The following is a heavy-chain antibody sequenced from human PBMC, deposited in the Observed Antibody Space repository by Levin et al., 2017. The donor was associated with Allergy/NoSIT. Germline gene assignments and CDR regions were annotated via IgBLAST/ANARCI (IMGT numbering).Heavy chain of an antibody. CDR3: ARGRRSGYRGRDYFDY. CDR1: GYTFTSYD. D-gene: IGHD3-16*02. J-gene: IGHJ4*02. V-gene: IGHV1-8*01. CDR2: MNPNSGNT. Sequence: ASVKVSCKASGYTFTSYDINWVRQATGQGLEWMGWMNPNSGNTGYAQKFQGRVTMTRNTSISTAYMELSSLRSEDTAVYHGARGRRSGYRGRDYFDYWGQGTLVTVSS.